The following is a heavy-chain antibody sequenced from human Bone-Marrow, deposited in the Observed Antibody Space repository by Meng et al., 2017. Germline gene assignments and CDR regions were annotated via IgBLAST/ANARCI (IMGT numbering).Heavy chain of an antibody. Sequence: QPQLQESGPGLGKPAEALSLTYSVSGGSISASGYYWGWIRQPPGKGLVWIGSSGHSGITYYTPSLKSRVTVSIDTSKSQFSLKLTSVTAADTAVYYCVRSSGWVRTGFDPWGQGTLVTVSS. CDR1: GGSISASGYY. J-gene: IGHJ5*02. CDR3: VRSSGWVRTGFDP. D-gene: IGHD6-19*01. CDR2: SGHSGIT. V-gene: IGHV4-39*01.